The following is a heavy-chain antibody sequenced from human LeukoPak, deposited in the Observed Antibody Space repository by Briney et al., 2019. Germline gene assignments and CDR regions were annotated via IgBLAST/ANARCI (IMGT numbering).Heavy chain of an antibody. CDR3: ARVDTAMVIDY. CDR2: IYYGGST. J-gene: IGHJ4*02. Sequence: SETLSLTCTVSGGSILSSSYYWGWIRQPPGKGLEWIGSIYYGGSTDYNPSLRSRVIISVDTSKNQFFLELSSVTAADTAVYYCARVDTAMVIDYWGQGTLVTVSS. CDR1: GGSILSSSYY. V-gene: IGHV4-39*07. D-gene: IGHD5-18*01.